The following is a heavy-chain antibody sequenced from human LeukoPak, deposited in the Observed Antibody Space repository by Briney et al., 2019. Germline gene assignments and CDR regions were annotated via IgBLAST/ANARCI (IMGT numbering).Heavy chain of an antibody. J-gene: IGHJ4*02. CDR1: GFTFSSYG. CDR2: ISYDGSNK. CDR3: LYSSSSGHY. V-gene: IGHV3-30*03. Sequence: PGRSLRLSCAASGFTFSSYGMHWVRQAPGKGLEWVAVISYDGSNKYYADSVKGRFTISRDNSKNTLYLQMNSLRAEDTAVYYCLYSSSSGHYWGQGTLVTVSS. D-gene: IGHD6-13*01.